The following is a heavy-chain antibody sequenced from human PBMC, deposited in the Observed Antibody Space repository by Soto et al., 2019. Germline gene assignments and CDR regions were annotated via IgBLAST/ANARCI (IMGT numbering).Heavy chain of an antibody. V-gene: IGHV1-3*01. J-gene: IGHJ4*02. Sequence: QVQLVQSGAEVKKPGASVKVSCKASGYTFTSYAMHWVRQAPGQRLEWMGWINAGNGSTKYSQKFQGRVTITRDTSASTAYMELSSLRSEDTAVYSCARDLQADYWGQGTLVTVSS. CDR3: ARDLQADY. CDR1: GYTFTSYA. CDR2: INAGNGST.